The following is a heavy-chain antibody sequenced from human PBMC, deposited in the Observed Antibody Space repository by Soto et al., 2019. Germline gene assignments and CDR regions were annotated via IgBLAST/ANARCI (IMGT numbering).Heavy chain of an antibody. J-gene: IGHJ4*02. Sequence: QVQLQESGPGLVKPSESLSLTCTVSGGSISSYYWSWIRQPPGKGLEWIGYIYYSGSTNYNPSLMSRVTISVDTSKNQFSLKLSSVTAADTAVYYCAAMGIEAAGPAPPTSYFDYWGQGTLVTVSS. D-gene: IGHD6-13*01. CDR1: GGSISSYY. CDR3: AAMGIEAAGPAPPTSYFDY. V-gene: IGHV4-59*01. CDR2: IYYSGST.